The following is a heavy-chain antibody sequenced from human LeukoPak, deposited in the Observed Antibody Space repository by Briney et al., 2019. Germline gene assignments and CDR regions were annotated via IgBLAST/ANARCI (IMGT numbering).Heavy chain of an antibody. V-gene: IGHV3-21*01. D-gene: IGHD3-9*01. CDR1: RFTFSSYA. CDR2: ISRSSNYI. J-gene: IGHJ4*02. Sequence: PGGSLRLSCAASRFTFSSYAMNWVRQAPGKGLEWVSSISRSSNYIYYVDSVKGRFTISRDNAKNSLYLQMNSLRAEDTAVYYCARELTYSDYWGQGTLVTVSS. CDR3: ARELTYSDY.